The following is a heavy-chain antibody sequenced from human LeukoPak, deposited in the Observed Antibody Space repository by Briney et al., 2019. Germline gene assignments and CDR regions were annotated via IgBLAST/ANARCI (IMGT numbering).Heavy chain of an antibody. D-gene: IGHD3-10*01. J-gene: IGHJ4*02. V-gene: IGHV1-46*01. CDR2: ISPSGGST. CDR3: ARYVFSYGSGSYLAH. CDR1: GYTFTSNY. Sequence: GASVKVSCKAFGYTFTSNYMHWVRQAPGQGPEWMGVISPSGGSTTYAQKFQGRVTLTRDMSTSTDYLELSSLRSEDTAVYYCARYVFSYGSGSYLAHWGQGTLVTVSS.